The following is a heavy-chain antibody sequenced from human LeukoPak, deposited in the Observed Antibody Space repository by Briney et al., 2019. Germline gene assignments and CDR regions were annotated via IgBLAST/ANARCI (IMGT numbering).Heavy chain of an antibody. CDR3: ARVSLRLGTFDY. Sequence: MPSETLSLTCTVSGDSISSYYWSWIRQPPGKGLEWIGYIYYSGSTNYNPSLKSRVTISVDTSKNQFSLKLSSVTAADTAVYYCARVSLRLGTFDYWGQGTLVTVSS. V-gene: IGHV4-59*01. J-gene: IGHJ4*02. CDR2: IYYSGST. D-gene: IGHD3-16*01. CDR1: GDSISSYY.